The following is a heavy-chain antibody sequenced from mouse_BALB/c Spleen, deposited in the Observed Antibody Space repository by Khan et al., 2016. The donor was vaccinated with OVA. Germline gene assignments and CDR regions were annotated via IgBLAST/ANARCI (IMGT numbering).Heavy chain of an antibody. CDR3: VRPAYDGYYDY. V-gene: IGHV1S137*01. D-gene: IGHD2-3*01. CDR1: GYTFTDYA. Sequence: QVQLKQSGPELVRPGVSVKISCKGSGYTFTDYAMYWVKQSPAKSLEWIGLISTYSGNTNYNQKFKDKATLTVDKSSSTAYLELARLTSEDSAIXYCVRPAYDGYYDYWGQGTTLTVSS. J-gene: IGHJ2*01. CDR2: ISTYSGNT.